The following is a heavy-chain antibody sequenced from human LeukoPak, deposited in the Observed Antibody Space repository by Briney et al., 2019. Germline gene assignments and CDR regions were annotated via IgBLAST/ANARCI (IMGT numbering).Heavy chain of an antibody. V-gene: IGHV3-11*06. D-gene: IGHD4-17*01. Sequence: PGGSLRLSCAASGFTFSDYYMSWIRQAPGKGLEWVSYISSSSSYTNYADSVKGRFTISRDNAKNSLYLQMNSLRAEDTAVYYCAREHATVTGLFDYWGQGTLVTVSS. CDR1: GFTFSDYY. J-gene: IGHJ4*02. CDR3: AREHATVTGLFDY. CDR2: ISSSSSYT.